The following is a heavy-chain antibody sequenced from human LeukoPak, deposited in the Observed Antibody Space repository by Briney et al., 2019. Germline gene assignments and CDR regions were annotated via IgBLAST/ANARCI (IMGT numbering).Heavy chain of an antibody. V-gene: IGHV1-2*02. CDR1: GCTFTGYY. CDR2: INPNSGGT. J-gene: IGHJ4*02. Sequence: ASVKVSCKASGCTFTGYYMHWVRQAPGQGLEWMGWINPNSGGTNYAQKFQGRVTMTRDTSISTAYMELSRLRADDTAVYYCARWGGELGYYFDYWGQGTLVTVSS. CDR3: ARWGGELGYYFDY. D-gene: IGHD1-26*01.